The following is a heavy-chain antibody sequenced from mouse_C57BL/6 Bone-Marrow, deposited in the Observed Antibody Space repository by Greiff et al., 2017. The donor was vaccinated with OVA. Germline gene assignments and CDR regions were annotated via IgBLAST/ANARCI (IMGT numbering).Heavy chain of an antibody. D-gene: IGHD3-2*02. CDR2: IDPENGDT. CDR3: TRQLRLRSDY. CDR1: GFNIKDDY. V-gene: IGHV14-4*01. J-gene: IGHJ2*01. Sequence: EVKLQESGAELVRPGASVKLSCTASGFNIKDDYMHWVKQRPEQGLEWIGWIDPENGDTEYASKFQGKATITADTSSNTAYLQLSSLTSEDTAVYYCTRQLRLRSDYWGQGTTLTVSS.